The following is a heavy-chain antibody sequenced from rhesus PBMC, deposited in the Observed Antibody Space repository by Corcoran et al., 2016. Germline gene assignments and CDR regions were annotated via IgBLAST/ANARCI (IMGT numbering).Heavy chain of an antibody. CDR1: GYSISSGYY. D-gene: IGHD3-16*01. V-gene: IGHV4S14*01. CDR3: ARRRPYYSGSVYFDY. CDR2: ISSGVST. Sequence: QVQLQESGPGLVKPSETLSLTCAVSGYSISSGYYWGWIRQPPGKGLEWIGHISSGVSTYLTPSLRSRVTLSVATSKTQFSLKLSSVTAADTAVYYGARRRPYYSGSVYFDYWGQGVLVTVSS. J-gene: IGHJ4*01.